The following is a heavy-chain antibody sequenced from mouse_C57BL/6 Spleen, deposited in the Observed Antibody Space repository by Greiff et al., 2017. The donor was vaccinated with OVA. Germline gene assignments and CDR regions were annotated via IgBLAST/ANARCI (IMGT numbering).Heavy chain of an antibody. D-gene: IGHD1-1*01. V-gene: IGHV1-81*01. CDR2: IYPRSGNT. CDR1: GYTFTSYG. CDR3: ARRGTTVGWYFDV. J-gene: IGHJ1*03. Sequence: QVQLKESGAELARPGASVKLSCKASGYTFTSYGISWVKQRTGQGLEWIGEIYPRSGNTYYNEKFKGKATLTADKSSSTAYMELRSLTSEDSAVYFCARRGTTVGWYFDVWGTGTTVTVSS.